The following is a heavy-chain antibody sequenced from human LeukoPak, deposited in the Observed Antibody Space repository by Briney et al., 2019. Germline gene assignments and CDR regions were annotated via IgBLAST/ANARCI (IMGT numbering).Heavy chain of an antibody. CDR1: GFTFSSYS. CDR2: ISSSSSYI. V-gene: IGHV3-21*01. J-gene: IGHJ4*02. D-gene: IGHD3-22*01. Sequence: GGSLRLSCAASGFTFSSYSMNWVRQAPGKGLEWVSSISSSSSYIYYADSVKGRFTISRDNAKNSLYLQMNSLRAEDTAVYYCAREMYGSGYLMGYWGQGTLATVSS. CDR3: AREMYGSGYLMGY.